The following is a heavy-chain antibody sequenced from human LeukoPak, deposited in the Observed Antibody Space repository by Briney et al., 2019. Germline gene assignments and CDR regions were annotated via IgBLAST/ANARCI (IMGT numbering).Heavy chain of an antibody. CDR3: AKDKGWGYSSYDYYGMDV. V-gene: IGHV3-23*01. Sequence: GGSLRLSCIASGLTFSDFAFSCVRQAPGRGLEWVSGISGSGGSTYYADSVKGRFTISRDISKNTLYVQMNSLRAEDAAVYYCAKDKGWGYSSYDYYGMDVWGQGTTVTVSS. CDR2: ISGSGGST. J-gene: IGHJ6*02. CDR1: GLTFSDFA. D-gene: IGHD1-26*01.